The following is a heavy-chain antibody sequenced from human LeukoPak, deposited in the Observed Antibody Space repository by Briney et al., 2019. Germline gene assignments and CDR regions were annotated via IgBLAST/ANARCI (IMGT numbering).Heavy chain of an antibody. D-gene: IGHD4-11*01. CDR1: GGSISSGGYY. V-gene: IGHV4-30-2*01. Sequence: SQTLSLTCTVSGGSISSGGYYWSWIRQPPGKGLEWIGYIYHSGSTYYNPSLKSRVTISVDRSKNQFSLKLSSVTAADTAVYYCARDFIVYSNYDYYYMDVWGKGTTVTVSS. CDR2: IYHSGST. CDR3: ARDFIVYSNYDYYYMDV. J-gene: IGHJ6*03.